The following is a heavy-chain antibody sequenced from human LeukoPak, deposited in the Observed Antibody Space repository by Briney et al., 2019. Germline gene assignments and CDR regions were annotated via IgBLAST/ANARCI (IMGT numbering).Heavy chain of an antibody. CDR1: GFTFSSYA. V-gene: IGHV3-23*01. CDR3: AKTRGPAATHPDY. J-gene: IGHJ4*02. D-gene: IGHD6-25*01. Sequence: GGSLRLSCAASGFTFSSYAMTWVRQAPGKGLEWASAIFGSDGRTFYADAVKGRFTISRDNSKNTLYLQMNSLRAEDTAIYYCAKTRGPAATHPDYWGQGILVTVSS. CDR2: IFGSDGRT.